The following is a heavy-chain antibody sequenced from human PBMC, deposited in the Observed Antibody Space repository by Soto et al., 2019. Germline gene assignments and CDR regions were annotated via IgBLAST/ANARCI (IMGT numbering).Heavy chain of an antibody. D-gene: IGHD3-3*01. V-gene: IGHV1-69*13. J-gene: IGHJ5*02. CDR3: ARDKSITISILGWFDP. CDR1: GGTFSIYA. Sequence: SVKVSCKASGGTFSIYAISWVRQALGQGLEWMGGIIPIFGTANYAQKFQGRVTITADESTSTAYMELSSLRSEDTAVYYCARDKSITISILGWFDPWGQGTLVTVSS. CDR2: IIPIFGTA.